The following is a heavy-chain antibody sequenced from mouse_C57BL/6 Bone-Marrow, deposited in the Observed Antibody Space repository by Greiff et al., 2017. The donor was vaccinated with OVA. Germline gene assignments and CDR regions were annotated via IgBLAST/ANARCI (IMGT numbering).Heavy chain of an antibody. Sequence: EVQVVESGGGLVKPGGSLKLSCAASGFTFSDYGMHWVRQAPEKGLEWVAYISSGSSNIYYADTVKGRFTISRDNAKNTLFLQMTSLRSEDTAMYYCAVITTVVAPLDVWGTGTTVTVSS. J-gene: IGHJ1*03. D-gene: IGHD1-1*01. CDR2: ISSGSSNI. V-gene: IGHV5-17*01. CDR1: GFTFSDYG. CDR3: AVITTVVAPLDV.